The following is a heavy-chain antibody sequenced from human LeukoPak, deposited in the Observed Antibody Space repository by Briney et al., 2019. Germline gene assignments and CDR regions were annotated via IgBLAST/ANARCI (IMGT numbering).Heavy chain of an antibody. CDR1: GFTFSSYA. D-gene: IGHD2-2*01. V-gene: IGHV3-30-3*01. Sequence: GGSLRLSCAASGFTFSSYAMHWVRQAPGKGLEWVAVISYDGSNKYYADSVKGRFTISRDNSKNTLYLQMNSLRAEDTAVYYCAKDYCSSTSCYWNWFDPWGQGTLVTVSS. CDR3: AKDYCSSTSCYWNWFDP. J-gene: IGHJ5*02. CDR2: ISYDGSNK.